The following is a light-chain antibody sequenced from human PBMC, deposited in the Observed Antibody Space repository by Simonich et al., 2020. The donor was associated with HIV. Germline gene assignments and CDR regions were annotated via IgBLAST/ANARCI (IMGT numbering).Light chain of an antibody. CDR2: GAS. V-gene: IGKV3-15*01. CDR3: QQYNNWPLT. J-gene: IGKJ4*01. Sequence: EIVMTQSPATLSVSPGERATLSCRASQSISSNLAWYQQKPGQAPGRLIYGASTRATDIPARFSGSGSGTEFTLTISSLQSEDFAVYYCQQYNNWPLTFGGGTRVEI. CDR1: QSISSN.